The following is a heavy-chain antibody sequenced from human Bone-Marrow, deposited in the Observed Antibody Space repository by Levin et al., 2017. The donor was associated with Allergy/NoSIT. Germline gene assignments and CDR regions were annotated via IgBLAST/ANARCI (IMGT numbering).Heavy chain of an antibody. Sequence: GGSLRLSCAASGFTFSSYAMSWVRQAPGKGLEWVSGISGSGGSTYYADSVKGRFTISRDNSKNTLYLQMNSLRVEDTAVYYCAKEMNFAGVRAAIPPYPYGVDVWVQGTTVTVSS. CDR1: GFTFSSYA. CDR2: ISGSGGST. D-gene: IGHD2-2*02. CDR3: AKEMNFAGVRAAIPPYPYGVDV. J-gene: IGHJ6*02. V-gene: IGHV3-23*01.